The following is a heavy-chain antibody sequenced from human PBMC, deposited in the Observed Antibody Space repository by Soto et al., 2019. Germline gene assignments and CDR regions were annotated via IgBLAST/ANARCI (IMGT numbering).Heavy chain of an antibody. CDR2: ISSSSSYI. V-gene: IGHV3-21*01. Sequence: VGSLRLSCAASGFTFSSYSMNWVRQAPGKGLEWVSSISSSSSYIYYADSVKGRFTISRDNAKNSLYLQMNSLRAEDTAVYYCARGRGEYYYYGMDVWGQGTTVTVSS. CDR3: ARGRGEYYYYGMDV. CDR1: GFTFSSYS. D-gene: IGHD3-16*01. J-gene: IGHJ6*02.